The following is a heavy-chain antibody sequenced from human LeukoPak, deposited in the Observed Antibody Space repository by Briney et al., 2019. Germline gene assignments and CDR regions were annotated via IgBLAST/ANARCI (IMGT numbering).Heavy chain of an antibody. V-gene: IGHV4-31*03. CDR2: IYYSGST. CDR3: AREAVGATGLDY. J-gene: IGHJ4*02. CDR1: GGSISSGGYY. Sequence: SETLSLTCTVSGGSISSGGYYWSWIRQHPGKGLEWIGYIYYSGSTCYNPSLKSRVTISVDTSKNQFSLKLSSVTAADTAVYYCAREAVGATGLDYWGQGTLVTVSS. D-gene: IGHD1-26*01.